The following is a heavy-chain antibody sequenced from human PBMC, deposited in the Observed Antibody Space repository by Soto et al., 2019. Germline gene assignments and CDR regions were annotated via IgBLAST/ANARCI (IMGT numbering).Heavy chain of an antibody. CDR2: INHSGST. Sequence: SETLSLTCAVYGGSFSGYYWSWIRQPPGKGLEWIGEINHSGSTNYNPSLKSRVTISVDTSKNQFSLKLSSVTAEDTAVYYCARDRAYYDILTGYYRGDAFDIWGQGTMVTVSS. V-gene: IGHV4-34*01. D-gene: IGHD3-9*01. J-gene: IGHJ3*02. CDR1: GGSFSGYY. CDR3: ARDRAYYDILTGYYRGDAFDI.